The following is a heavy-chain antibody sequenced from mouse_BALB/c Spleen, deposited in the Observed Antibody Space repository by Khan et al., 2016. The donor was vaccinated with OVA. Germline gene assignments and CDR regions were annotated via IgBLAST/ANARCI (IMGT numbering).Heavy chain of an antibody. CDR2: IDPFNGGT. CDR1: GYSFTSYY. V-gene: IGHV1S135*01. Sequence: VQLQQSGPELMKPGASVKISCKASGYSFTSYYIHWVKQSHGKSLEWIGYIDPFNGGTSYNQKFKGKATLTVDKSSSTAYMHLSSLTSEDSAVYYCARHGCVAWFAYWGQGTLVTVSA. CDR3: ARHGCVAWFAY. J-gene: IGHJ3*01. D-gene: IGHD2-2*01.